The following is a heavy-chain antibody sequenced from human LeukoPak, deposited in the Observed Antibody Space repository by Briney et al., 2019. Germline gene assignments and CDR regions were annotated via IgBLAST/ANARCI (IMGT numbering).Heavy chain of an antibody. CDR1: GFTFGSFA. V-gene: IGHV3-23*01. Sequence: PGGSLRLSCEASGFTFGSFAMYWVRQAPGKGLDWNAGIFGSGGSPHYADSVKGRFTISRDNSKNTVYLQINSLRAEDTAVYYCGKTTAGYSSGQKPAWPVDYWGQGTLVTVSS. D-gene: IGHD5-18*01. CDR2: IFGSGGSP. J-gene: IGHJ4*02. CDR3: GKTTAGYSSGQKPAWPVDY.